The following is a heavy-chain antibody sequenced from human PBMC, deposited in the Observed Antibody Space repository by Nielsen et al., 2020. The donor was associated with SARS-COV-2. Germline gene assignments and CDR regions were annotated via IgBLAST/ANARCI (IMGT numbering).Heavy chain of an antibody. CDR1: GGSIRSSNW. Sequence: SETMSLTCDVSGGSIRSSNWWSWVRQHPGKGLEWIGEIYHSGSTNYNPSLKSRVTISVDTSKNQFSLKLSSVTAADTAVYYCARLHTLNDYWGQGTLFTVSS. V-gene: IGHV4-4*02. CDR2: IYHSGST. J-gene: IGHJ4*02. CDR3: ARLHTLNDY.